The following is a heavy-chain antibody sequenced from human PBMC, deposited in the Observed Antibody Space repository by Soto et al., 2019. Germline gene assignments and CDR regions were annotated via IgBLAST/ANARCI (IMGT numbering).Heavy chain of an antibody. V-gene: IGHV3-30*18. CDR1: GFTFSSYG. Sequence: LRLSCAASGFTFSSYGMHWVRQAPGKGLEWVAVISYDGSNKYYADSVKGRFTISRDNSKNTLYLQMNSLRAEDTAVYYCAKDHVSSSYYYYYGMDVWGQGTTVTVSS. CDR3: AKDHVSSSYYYYYGMDV. J-gene: IGHJ6*02. D-gene: IGHD6-6*01. CDR2: ISYDGSNK.